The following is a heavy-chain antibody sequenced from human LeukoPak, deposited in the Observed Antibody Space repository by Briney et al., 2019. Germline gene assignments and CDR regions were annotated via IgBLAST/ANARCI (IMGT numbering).Heavy chain of an antibody. D-gene: IGHD3-9*01. CDR2: IYYSGST. CDR1: GGSISSGGYY. Sequence: SQTLSLTCTVSGGSISSGGYYWSWIRQHPGKGLEWIGHIYYSGSTYYNPSLKSRVTISVDTSKNQFSLKLSSVTAADTAVYYCAARGYYDILTGYYFAFDIWGQGTMVTVSS. J-gene: IGHJ3*02. V-gene: IGHV4-31*03. CDR3: AARGYYDILTGYYFAFDI.